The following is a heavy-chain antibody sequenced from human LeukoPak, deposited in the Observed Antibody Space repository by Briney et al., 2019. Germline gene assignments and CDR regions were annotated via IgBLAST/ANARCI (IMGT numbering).Heavy chain of an antibody. CDR1: GFTFSSYS. CDR2: ISSSSSYI. D-gene: IGHD1-26*01. J-gene: IGHJ4*02. Sequence: GGALRLSCAASGFTFSSYSMNWVRQAPGKGLEWVSSISSSSSYIYYADPVKGRFTISRDNAKNSLYLQMNSLRAEDTAVYYCAKDLGLVGATGTDWGQGTLVTVSS. CDR3: AKDLGLVGATGTD. V-gene: IGHV3-21*01.